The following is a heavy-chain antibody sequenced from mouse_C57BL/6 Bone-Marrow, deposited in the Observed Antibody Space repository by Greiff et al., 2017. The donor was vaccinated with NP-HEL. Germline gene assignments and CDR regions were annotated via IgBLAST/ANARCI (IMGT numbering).Heavy chain of an antibody. CDR2: IDPSDSET. CDR1: GYTFTSYW. J-gene: IGHJ4*01. V-gene: IGHV1-52*01. Sequence: QVQLQQPGAELVRPGSSVKLSCKASGYTFTSYWMHWVQQRPIQGLEWIGNIDPSDSETHYNQKFKDKATLTVDKSSSTAYMQLSSLTSEDSAVYYGASQYGNFYAMDYWGQGTSVTVSS. D-gene: IGHD2-1*01. CDR3: ASQYGNFYAMDY.